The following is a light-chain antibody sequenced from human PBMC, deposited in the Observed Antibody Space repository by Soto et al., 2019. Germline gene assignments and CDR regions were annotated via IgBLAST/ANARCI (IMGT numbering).Light chain of an antibody. Sequence: IVMTQSPATLSVSPGERATLSCMASQSVSSNLARYQQKPGQAPSLLIYGASTRATGTPARFSGSGSGTEFTLTISSLQYEDFAVYYCQQYIRWPLTFGGGTKVDIK. CDR3: QQYIRWPLT. CDR1: QSVSSN. V-gene: IGKV3-15*01. J-gene: IGKJ4*01. CDR2: GAS.